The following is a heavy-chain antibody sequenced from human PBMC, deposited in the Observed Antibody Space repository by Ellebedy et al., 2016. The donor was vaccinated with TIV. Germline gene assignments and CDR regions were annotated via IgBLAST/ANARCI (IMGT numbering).Heavy chain of an antibody. J-gene: IGHJ4*02. CDR3: ARVGSDHILPY. Sequence: AASVKVSCKASGYTFTSYDIKWVRQAAGQGLEWMGWKNTNSGNTGYAQKFQGRVNMTRNTPISTAYMELSSLRSEDTAVYYCARVGSDHILPYWGQGTLVTVSS. V-gene: IGHV1-8*01. D-gene: IGHD1-14*01. CDR1: GYTFTSYD. CDR2: KNTNSGNT.